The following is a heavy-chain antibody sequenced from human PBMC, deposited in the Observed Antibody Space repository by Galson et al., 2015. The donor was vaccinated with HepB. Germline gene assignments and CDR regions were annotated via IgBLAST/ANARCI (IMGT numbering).Heavy chain of an antibody. Sequence: SLRLPCAASGFTLSSYAMSWVRQAPGKGLEWVSAISGSGGSTYYADSVKGRFTISRDNSKNTLYLQMNSLRAEDTAVYYCAKRYGSGSYDWFDPWGQGTLVTVSS. V-gene: IGHV3-23*01. CDR3: AKRYGSGSYDWFDP. J-gene: IGHJ5*02. D-gene: IGHD3-10*01. CDR2: ISGSGGST. CDR1: GFTLSSYA.